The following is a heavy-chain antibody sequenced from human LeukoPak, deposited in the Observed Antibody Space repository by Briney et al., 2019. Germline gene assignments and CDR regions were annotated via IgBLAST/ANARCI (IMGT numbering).Heavy chain of an antibody. CDR3: ALGTVTTRDAFDI. D-gene: IGHD4-17*01. J-gene: IGHJ3*02. V-gene: IGHV1-2*04. Sequence: ASVKVSCKASGGTFSSYAISWVRQAPGQGLEWMGWINPNSGGTNYAQKFQGWVTMTRDTSISTAYMELSRLRSDDTAVYYCALGTVTTRDAFDIWGQGTMVTVSS. CDR2: INPNSGGT. CDR1: GGTFSSYA.